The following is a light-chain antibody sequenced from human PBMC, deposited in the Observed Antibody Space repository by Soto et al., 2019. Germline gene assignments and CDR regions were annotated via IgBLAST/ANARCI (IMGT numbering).Light chain of an antibody. V-gene: IGLV2-14*01. CDR1: SSDVGGYNY. J-gene: IGLJ2*01. CDR3: SSYTSSSTLV. CDR2: DVS. Sequence: QSALTQPDSVSGSPGQSITISCTGTSSDVGGYNYVSWYQQHPGKAPKLMIYDVSNRPSGVSNRFSGSKSGNTASLTISGLHADDEADYSCSSYTSSSTLVFGGGTKLTVL.